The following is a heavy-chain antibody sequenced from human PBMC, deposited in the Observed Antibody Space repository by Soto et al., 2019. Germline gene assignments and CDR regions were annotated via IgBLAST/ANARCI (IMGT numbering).Heavy chain of an antibody. V-gene: IGHV1-18*01. CDR2: ISAYNGNT. J-gene: IGHJ5*02. CDR1: GYTFTSYG. D-gene: IGHD3-22*01. CDR3: ARVLNDRMGWFDP. Sequence: QVQLVQSGVEMKKPGASVKVSCKASGYTFTSYGISWVRQAPGKGLEWMAWISAYNGNTKYAQKVQGRVTMTTDTSTSTAYMELRSLRSDDTAVYYCARVLNDRMGWFDPWGQGTLVTVSS.